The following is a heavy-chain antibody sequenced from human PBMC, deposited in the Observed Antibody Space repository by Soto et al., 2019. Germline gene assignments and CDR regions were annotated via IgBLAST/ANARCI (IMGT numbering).Heavy chain of an antibody. CDR1: GFTFSSYS. V-gene: IGHV3-48*01. CDR2: ISSSSSTI. D-gene: IGHD3-9*01. J-gene: IGHJ5*02. CDR3: ARDSMTGLNWFDP. Sequence: SEGALRLSCAAPGFTFSSYSMNWVRPATGKGLEWVSYISSSSSTIYYADSVKGRFTISRDNAKNSLYLQMNSLRAEDTAVYYCARDSMTGLNWFDPWGQGTLVTVSS.